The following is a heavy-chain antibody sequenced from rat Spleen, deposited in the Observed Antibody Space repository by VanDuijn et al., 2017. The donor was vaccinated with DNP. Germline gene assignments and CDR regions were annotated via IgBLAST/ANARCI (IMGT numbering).Heavy chain of an antibody. CDR2: IWNGGGT. CDR1: GFSLTTYN. J-gene: IGHJ4*01. V-gene: IGHV2-64*01. D-gene: IGHD3-8*01. Sequence: QVELKETGPDLVQLTQTLSITCTVSGFSLTTYNVHWVRQPPGTGLEWMGAIWNGGGTDYNSAFKSRLSISRDISKSQVFLKMNSLQTDDTANYFCAREVFPFAMDAWGQGTSVTVSS. CDR3: AREVFPFAMDA.